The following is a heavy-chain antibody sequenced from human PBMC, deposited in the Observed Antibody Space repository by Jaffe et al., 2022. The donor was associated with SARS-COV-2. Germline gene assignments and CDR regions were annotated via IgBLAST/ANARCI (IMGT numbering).Heavy chain of an antibody. V-gene: IGHV3-30-3*01. Sequence: QVQLVESGGGVVQPGRSLRLSCAASGFTFSSYAMHWVRQAPGKGLEWVAVISYDGSNKYYADSVKGRFTISRDNSKNTLYLQMNSLRAEDTAVYYCARAHTPIVLMVYAMQVYYGMDVWGQGTTVTVSS. CDR1: GFTFSSYA. D-gene: IGHD2-8*01. J-gene: IGHJ6*02. CDR3: ARAHTPIVLMVYAMQVYYGMDV. CDR2: ISYDGSNK.